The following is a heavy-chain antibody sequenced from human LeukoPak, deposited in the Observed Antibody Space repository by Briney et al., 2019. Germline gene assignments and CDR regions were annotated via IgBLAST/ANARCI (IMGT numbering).Heavy chain of an antibody. Sequence: PSETLSLTCTVSGGSISSYYWSWIRQPPGKGLEWIGYIYYSGSTNYNPSLKSRVTISVDTSKNQFSLKLSSVTAADTAVYYCAGSGYDQYTIDYWGQGTLVTVSS. CDR2: IYYSGST. D-gene: IGHD5-12*01. J-gene: IGHJ4*02. V-gene: IGHV4-59*01. CDR3: AGSGYDQYTIDY. CDR1: GGSISSYY.